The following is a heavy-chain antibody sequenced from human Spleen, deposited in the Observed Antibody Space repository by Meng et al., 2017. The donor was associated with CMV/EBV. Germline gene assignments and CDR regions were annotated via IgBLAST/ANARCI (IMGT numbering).Heavy chain of an antibody. CDR3: ARVHYYGMDV. J-gene: IGHJ6*02. CDR2: ISWDGGTT. V-gene: IGHV3-43*01. CDR1: RFTFDDYT. Sequence: GESLKISCAASRFTFDDYTMHWVRQAPGKGLEWVSLISWDGGTTYYADSVKGRFTISRDNAKNSLYLQMNSLRAEDTAVYYCARVHYYGMDVWGQGTTVTVSS.